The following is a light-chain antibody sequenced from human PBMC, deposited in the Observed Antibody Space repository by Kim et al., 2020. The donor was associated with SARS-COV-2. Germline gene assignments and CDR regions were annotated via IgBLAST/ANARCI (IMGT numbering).Light chain of an antibody. CDR1: QSVSKY. Sequence: EIVLTQSPATLSLSPGERATLSCRASQSVSKYLAWYQQKPGQAPRLLIYDASNRAAGAPARFSASGSGTDFTLTISSLEPEDFAVYYCQQRSNWPLSFGGGTKVDIK. CDR3: QQRSNWPLS. CDR2: DAS. V-gene: IGKV3-11*01. J-gene: IGKJ4*01.